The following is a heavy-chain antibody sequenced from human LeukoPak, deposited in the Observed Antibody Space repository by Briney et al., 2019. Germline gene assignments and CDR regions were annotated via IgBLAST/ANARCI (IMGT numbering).Heavy chain of an antibody. CDR1: GFTFGSFA. J-gene: IGHJ4*02. V-gene: IGHV3-64*01. D-gene: IGHD6-13*01. CDR2: ISSNGGST. Sequence: GGSLRLSCAASGFTFGSFAMHWVRQAPGKGLEYVSAISSNGGSTYYVNSVKGRFTMSRDNSKNTLYLQIGSLRTEDMAVYYCARAPRYSSSFYFDYWGQGTLVTVSS. CDR3: ARAPRYSSSFYFDY.